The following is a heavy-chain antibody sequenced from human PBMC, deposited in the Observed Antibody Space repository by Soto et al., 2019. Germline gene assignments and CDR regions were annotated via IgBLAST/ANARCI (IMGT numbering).Heavy chain of an antibody. V-gene: IGHV4-30-4*02. CDR1: GGSISSGNYY. J-gene: IGHJ5*02. Sequence: SETLSLTCTVSGGSISSGNYYWSWIRQPPGKGLEWIGFISYSGTTHYSASLRSRVSISVDTSKNQFSLDLSSVTAADTAVYYCAREGGYYYDSSGYYYWWFDPWGQGTLVT. D-gene: IGHD3-22*01. CDR2: ISYSGTT. CDR3: AREGGYYYDSSGYYYWWFDP.